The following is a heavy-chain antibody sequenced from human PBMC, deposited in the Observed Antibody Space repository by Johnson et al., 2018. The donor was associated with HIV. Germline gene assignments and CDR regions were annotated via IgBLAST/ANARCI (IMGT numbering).Heavy chain of an antibody. CDR1: GFTFSSYA. Sequence: VQLVESGGGVVQPGSSLRLSCAASGFTFSSYAMSWVRQAPGKGLEWVSAISVSGGSTYYADSVKGRFTISRDNSKNTLYLQMNSLRAEDTAVYYCAREGWESTMIQGAFDIWGQGTMVTVSS. J-gene: IGHJ3*02. CDR2: ISVSGGST. D-gene: IGHD3-10*01. CDR3: AREGWESTMIQGAFDI. V-gene: IGHV3-23*04.